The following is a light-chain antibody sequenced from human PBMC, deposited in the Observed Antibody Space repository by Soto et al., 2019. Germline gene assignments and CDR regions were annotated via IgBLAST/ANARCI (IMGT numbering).Light chain of an antibody. CDR2: DTS. J-gene: IGKJ2*01. Sequence: EIVLTQSPATLSLSPGERATLSCRASQSVSSYLAWYQQKPGQAPRLLIYDTSKSASGIPARFSGSGSGTDFTLTISSLEPEDFAVYYCQQRSNWPYTFGQGTKLEIK. V-gene: IGKV3-11*01. CDR1: QSVSSY. CDR3: QQRSNWPYT.